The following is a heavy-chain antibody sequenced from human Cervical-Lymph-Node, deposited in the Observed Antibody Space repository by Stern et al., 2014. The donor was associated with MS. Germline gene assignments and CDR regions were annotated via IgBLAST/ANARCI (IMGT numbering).Heavy chain of an antibody. CDR3: ARDPSADPFDY. CDR1: GGSISSYY. D-gene: IGHD2-15*01. Sequence: QVQLQESGPGLVKPSETLSLTCTVSGGSISSYYWSWIRQPAGKGLAWIGRIYTSGSINYNPSLKSRVTMSVDTSKNQFSLNLSSVTAADTAVYYCARDPSADPFDYWGQGTLVTVSS. CDR2: IYTSGSI. V-gene: IGHV4-4*07. J-gene: IGHJ4*02.